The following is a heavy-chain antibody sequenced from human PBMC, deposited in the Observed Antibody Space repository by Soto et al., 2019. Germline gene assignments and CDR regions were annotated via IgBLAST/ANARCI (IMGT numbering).Heavy chain of an antibody. CDR3: ARHQFAGGFYY. CDR2: IYYSGST. V-gene: IGHV4-59*08. CDR1: GGSISSSY. Sequence: QVQLQESGPGLVKPSETLSLTCTVSGGSISSSYWSWIRQPPGKGLEWIGHIYYSGSTDYNPSLNSRVTISPDTPKNQFSVRLSSVPAADTAVYYCARHQFAGGFYYWGQGTLVTVSS. J-gene: IGHJ4*01. D-gene: IGHD2-15*01.